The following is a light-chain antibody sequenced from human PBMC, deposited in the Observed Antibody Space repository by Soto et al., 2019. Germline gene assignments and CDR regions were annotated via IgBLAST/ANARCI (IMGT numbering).Light chain of an antibody. Sequence: DIQITQDPCSLSASVGDRFTITCRASQTIGSYLNWYQQKPGKAPKLLIYAASSLQSGVPSRFSGSRSGTDFTLTISNLQPDGFAACYCQQAYTCPPFGQGTKGDIK. CDR2: AAS. V-gene: IGKV1-39*01. CDR1: QTIGSY. J-gene: IGKJ1*01. CDR3: QQAYTCPP.